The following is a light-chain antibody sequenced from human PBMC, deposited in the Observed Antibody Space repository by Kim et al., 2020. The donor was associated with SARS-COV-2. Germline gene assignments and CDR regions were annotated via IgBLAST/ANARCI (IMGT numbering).Light chain of an antibody. Sequence: ASEGDRVTMPCRASQGIRYYLAWFQQKPGKAPISLIYAASSLQGGVPSKFSGSGSGTDFTLTISSLQPEDSATYYCQQYNSYPRTFGQGTKVDLK. CDR2: AAS. V-gene: IGKV1-16*02. J-gene: IGKJ1*01. CDR1: QGIRYY. CDR3: QQYNSYPRT.